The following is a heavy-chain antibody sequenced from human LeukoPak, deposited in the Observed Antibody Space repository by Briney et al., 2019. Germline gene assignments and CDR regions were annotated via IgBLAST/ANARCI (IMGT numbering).Heavy chain of an antibody. V-gene: IGHV3-43*02. CDR3: ARESEASGWYDY. CDR2: ISGDGGST. D-gene: IGHD6-19*01. J-gene: IGHJ4*02. Sequence: GGSLRLSSPARVFIFANCAIHWDRQAPGKGLEWVSLISGDGGSTFYADSVRGRFTISRDNTRKSLSLQRSSLGSEDTALYYCARESEASGWYDYWGQGTLVTVSS. CDR1: VFIFANCA.